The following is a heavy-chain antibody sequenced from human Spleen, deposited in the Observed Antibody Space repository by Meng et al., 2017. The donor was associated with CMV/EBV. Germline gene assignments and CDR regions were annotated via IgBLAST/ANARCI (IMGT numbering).Heavy chain of an antibody. CDR1: GFTFSDYY. J-gene: IGHJ6*02. CDR3: ANLDTDYSNYYGMDV. Sequence: GEFLKISCAASGFTFSDYYMSWIRQAPGKGLEWLSFISTSGSMIHYADSVKGRFTISRDKAKNSLYLQMNSLRADDTAVYYCANLDTDYSNYYGMDVWGQGTTVTVSS. V-gene: IGHV3-11*01. CDR2: ISTSGSMI.